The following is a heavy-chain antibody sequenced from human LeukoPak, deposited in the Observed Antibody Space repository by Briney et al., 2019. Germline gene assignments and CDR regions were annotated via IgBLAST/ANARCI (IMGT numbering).Heavy chain of an antibody. CDR2: TSTSSSNT. CDR3: ARRPPGPFFYFDY. V-gene: IGHV3-11*03. J-gene: IGHJ4*02. Sequence: GGCLRLSYSASGFTFSDYYIRSIRLAPGKGLEWVSYTSTSSSNTNYADSGKGRFTISRDNAKNALLLQMNSLRAEDTAVYDCARRPPGPFFYFDYWGQGILVTVSS. D-gene: IGHD2/OR15-2a*01. CDR1: GFTFSDYY.